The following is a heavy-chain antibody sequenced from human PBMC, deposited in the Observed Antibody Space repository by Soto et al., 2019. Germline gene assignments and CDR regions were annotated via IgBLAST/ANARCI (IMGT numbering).Heavy chain of an antibody. CDR1: GYTSSSYN. D-gene: IGHD2-15*01. J-gene: IGHJ4*02. Sequence: QVQLVQSGAEVRRPGASVKVSCKASGYTSSSYNIHWVRQAPGQGLEWMGFINPSGISTTYAQQFHGRVTMTRDTSTATVYMELSSLRSEDTAVYYCAGDPPGGNKPIDSWGQGTLVIVSS. V-gene: IGHV1-46*01. CDR2: INPSGIST. CDR3: AGDPPGGNKPIDS.